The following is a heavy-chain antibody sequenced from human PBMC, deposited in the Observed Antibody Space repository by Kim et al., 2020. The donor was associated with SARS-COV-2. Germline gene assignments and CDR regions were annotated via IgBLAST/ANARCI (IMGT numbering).Heavy chain of an antibody. Sequence: TYYADSVKGRFTISRETSQNTLFLQMNRLRAEDMAIYYCAELIWYPDAFAMWGQGTVVAVSS. J-gene: IGHJ3*02. D-gene: IGHD6-13*01. V-gene: IGHV3-23*01. CDR3: AELIWYPDAFAM. CDR2: T.